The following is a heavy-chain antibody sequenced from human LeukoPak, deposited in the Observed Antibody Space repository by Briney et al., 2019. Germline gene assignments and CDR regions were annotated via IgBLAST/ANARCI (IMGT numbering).Heavy chain of an antibody. CDR2: INHSGST. CDR1: GGSFSGYY. D-gene: IGHD3-10*01. CDR3: ARLSFSEYYYGSGSDY. Sequence: PSETLSLTCAVYGGSFSGYYWSWIRQPPGKGLEWMGEINHSGSTNYNPSLKSRVTISVDTSKNQFSLKLSSVTAADTAVYYCARLSFSEYYYGSGSDYWGQGTLVTVSS. J-gene: IGHJ4*02. V-gene: IGHV4-34*01.